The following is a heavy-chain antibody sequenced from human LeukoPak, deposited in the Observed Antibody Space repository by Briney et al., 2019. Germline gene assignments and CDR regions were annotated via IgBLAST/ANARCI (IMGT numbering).Heavy chain of an antibody. V-gene: IGHV3-23*01. J-gene: IGHJ4*02. CDR3: AKAGYSSSWYYFDY. Sequence: GGSLRLSCAASGFTFSSYAMSWVRQAPGKGLEWVSAISGSGGSTYYADSVKGRFTISRDNSKNTLYLRMNSLRAEDTAVYYCAKAGYSSSWYYFDYWGQGTLVTVSS. D-gene: IGHD6-13*01. CDR2: ISGSGGST. CDR1: GFTFSSYA.